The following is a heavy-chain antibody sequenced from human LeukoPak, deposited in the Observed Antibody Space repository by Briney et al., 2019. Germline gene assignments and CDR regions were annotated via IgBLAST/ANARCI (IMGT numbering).Heavy chain of an antibody. CDR2: INPNSGGT. V-gene: IGHV1-2*02. D-gene: IGHD4-17*01. J-gene: IGHJ4*02. CDR3: ARIPRSYGDYVVDY. Sequence: ASVKVSCKASGYTFTSYGISWVRQAPGQGLEWMGWINPNSGGTNYAQKFQGRVTMTRDTSISTAYMELSRLRSDDTAVYYCARIPRSYGDYVVDYWGQGTLVTVSS. CDR1: GYTFTSYG.